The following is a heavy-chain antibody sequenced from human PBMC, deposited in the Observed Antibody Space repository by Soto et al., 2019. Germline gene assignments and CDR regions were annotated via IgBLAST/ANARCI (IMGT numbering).Heavy chain of an antibody. J-gene: IGHJ6*02. CDR1: GGTFSSYT. Sequence: QVQLVQSGAEVNKPGSSVKVSCKASGGTFSSYTISWVRQAPGQGLEWMGRIIPILGIANYAQKFQGRVTITADKSTSTAYMELSSLRSEDTAVYYCARGVVGATRYYYGMDVWGQGTTVTVSS. V-gene: IGHV1-69*02. D-gene: IGHD1-26*01. CDR2: IIPILGIA. CDR3: ARGVVGATRYYYGMDV.